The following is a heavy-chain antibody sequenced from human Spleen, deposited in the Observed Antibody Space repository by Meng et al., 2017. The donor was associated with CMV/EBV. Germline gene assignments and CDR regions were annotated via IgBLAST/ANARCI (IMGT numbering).Heavy chain of an antibody. CDR2: IYPGDSDT. CDR3: ARQPRAFDI. Sequence: GESLKISCKGSGYSFSSYWIAWVRQMPGKGLEWMGTIYPGDSDTRYSPSFQGQVTISGDESINTVYLHWTSLKASDSAMYYCARQPRAFDIWGQGTMVTVSS. J-gene: IGHJ3*02. V-gene: IGHV5-51*01. CDR1: GYSFSSYW.